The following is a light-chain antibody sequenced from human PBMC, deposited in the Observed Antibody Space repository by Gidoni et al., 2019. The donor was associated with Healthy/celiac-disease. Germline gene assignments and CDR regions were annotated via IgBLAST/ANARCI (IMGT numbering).Light chain of an antibody. CDR1: QDISNY. J-gene: IGKJ4*01. V-gene: IGKV1-33*01. Sequence: IQITQSQSSLSASVGARVTITCQASQDISNYLNWYQQKPGKAPKLLIYDASNLETGVPSRFSGSGSGTDFTFTISSLQPEDIATYYCQQYDNLPLTFGGGTKVEIK. CDR2: DAS. CDR3: QQYDNLPLT.